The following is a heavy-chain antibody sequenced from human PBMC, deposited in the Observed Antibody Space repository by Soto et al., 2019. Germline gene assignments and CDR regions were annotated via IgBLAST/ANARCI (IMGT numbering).Heavy chain of an antibody. Sequence: GGSLRLSCAASGFTFSSYSMNWFRQAPGKGLEWVSSISSSSSYIYYADSVKGRFTISRDNAKNSLYLQMNSLRAEDTAVYYCAIYLSAPPSLSAFDIWGKGTMVTVSS. CDR2: ISSSSSYI. D-gene: IGHD3-16*02. CDR1: GFTFSSYS. CDR3: AIYLSAPPSLSAFDI. J-gene: IGHJ3*02. V-gene: IGHV3-21*01.